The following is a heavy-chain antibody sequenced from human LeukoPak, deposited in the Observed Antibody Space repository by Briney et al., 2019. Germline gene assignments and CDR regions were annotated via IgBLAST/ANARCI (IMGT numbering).Heavy chain of an antibody. V-gene: IGHV3-74*01. J-gene: IGHJ5*02. Sequence: GGSLRLSCAASGITFGNNWMHWVRQGPGKGLVWISRINSDGGGAIYADTVKGRFTVSRDNAKNTLYLQMNSLRAEDTAVYYCARDVPHNWFDTWGQGTLVTVSS. CDR2: INSDGGGA. CDR1: GITFGNNW. CDR3: ARDVPHNWFDT.